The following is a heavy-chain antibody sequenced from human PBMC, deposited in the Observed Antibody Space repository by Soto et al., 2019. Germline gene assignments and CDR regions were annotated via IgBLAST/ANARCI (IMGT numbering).Heavy chain of an antibody. CDR2: ISYDGSNK. CDR3: ARGGMGRDSSSWYGGYFDL. CDR1: GFTFSSYA. V-gene: IGHV3-30-3*01. D-gene: IGHD6-13*01. J-gene: IGHJ2*01. Sequence: QVQLVESGGGVVQPGRSLRLSCAASGFTFSSYAMHWVRQAPGKGLEWVAVISYDGSNKYYADSVKGRFTISRDNSKNPLDLQMNSLRAEDTAVYYCARGGMGRDSSSWYGGYFDLWGRGTLVTVSS.